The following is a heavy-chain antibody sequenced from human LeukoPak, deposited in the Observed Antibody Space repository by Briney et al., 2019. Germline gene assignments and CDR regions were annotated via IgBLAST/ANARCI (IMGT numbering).Heavy chain of an antibody. J-gene: IGHJ4*02. CDR3: ARVFGVVIKRPKYFDY. CDR2: ISSSSSYI. Sequence: GGSLRLSCAASGFTFSSYSMNWVRQAPGKGLEWVSSISSSSSYIYYADSVKGRFTISRDNAKNSLYLQMNSLRAADTAVYYCARVFGVVIKRPKYFDYWGQGTLVTVSS. D-gene: IGHD3-3*01. V-gene: IGHV3-21*01. CDR1: GFTFSSYS.